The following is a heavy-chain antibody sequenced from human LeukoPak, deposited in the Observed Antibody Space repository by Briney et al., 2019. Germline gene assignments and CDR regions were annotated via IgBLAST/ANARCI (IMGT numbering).Heavy chain of an antibody. D-gene: IGHD5-18*01. CDR3: ARSQSGYNYGYYFDS. CDR2: ISYSGST. Sequence: SETLSLTCSVSGGSFSSSSYYWGWIRQPPGKGLEWIGSISYSGSTFYNPSLKSRVTISVDTSKNHFSLKLSSVTAADTALYYCARSQSGYNYGYYFDSWGQGTLVTVSS. J-gene: IGHJ4*02. CDR1: GGSFSSSSYY. V-gene: IGHV4-39*02.